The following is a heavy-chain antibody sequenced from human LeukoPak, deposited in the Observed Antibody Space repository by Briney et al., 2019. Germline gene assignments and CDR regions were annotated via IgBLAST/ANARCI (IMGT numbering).Heavy chain of an antibody. Sequence: GGSLRLSCAASGFTFSSYGMHWVRQAPGKGLEWVAFIRYDGSNKYYADSVKGRFTISRDNSKNTLYLQMNSLRAEDTAVYYCAXNKXRGYSYGQLDYWGQGTLVTVSS. CDR3: AXNKXRGYSYGQLDY. V-gene: IGHV3-30*02. D-gene: IGHD5-18*01. CDR1: GFTFSSYG. CDR2: IRYDGSNK. J-gene: IGHJ4*02.